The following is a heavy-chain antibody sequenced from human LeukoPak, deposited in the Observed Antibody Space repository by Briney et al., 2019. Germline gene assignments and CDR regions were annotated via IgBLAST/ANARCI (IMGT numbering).Heavy chain of an antibody. CDR2: IWHDGSHK. J-gene: IGHJ4*02. D-gene: IGHD3-10*01. V-gene: IGHV3-33*01. CDR1: GFSFDTYA. Sequence: GGSLRPSCAASGFSFDTYAMHWVRQAPGQGLEWVALIWHDGSHKFYSNSVRGQFTISRDNSKNTVYLQMNILRPDDTAVYYCAREIFSSGSYPDFWGRGTLVTVSS. CDR3: AREIFSSGSYPDF.